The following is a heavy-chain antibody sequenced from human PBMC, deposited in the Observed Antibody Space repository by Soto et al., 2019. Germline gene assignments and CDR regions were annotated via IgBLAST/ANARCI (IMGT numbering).Heavy chain of an antibody. Sequence: QVQLVQSGAEVKKPGASVKVSCKASGYTFTSYAMHWVRQAPGQRLEWMGWINTGIGNTKYSQKFQGRVTITRDTSASTAYMELSRLRAEDTAVYYCARQLDSWGQGTLVTVSS. CDR3: ARQLDS. J-gene: IGHJ4*02. V-gene: IGHV1-3*04. D-gene: IGHD6-13*01. CDR2: INTGIGNT. CDR1: GYTFTSYA.